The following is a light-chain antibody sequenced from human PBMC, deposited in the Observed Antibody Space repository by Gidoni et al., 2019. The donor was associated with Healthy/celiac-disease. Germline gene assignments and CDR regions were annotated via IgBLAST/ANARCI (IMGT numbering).Light chain of an antibody. CDR3: QQYYSTPDT. Sequence: DIVMTQSPDSLAVSLGERVTINCKSSQSVLYSSNNKNYLAWYQQKPGQPPKLLIYWASTRESGVPDRFSGSGSGTDFTLTISSLQAEDVAVYYCQQYYSTPDTFGPGTKVDIK. CDR2: WAS. V-gene: IGKV4-1*01. CDR1: QSVLYSSNNKNY. J-gene: IGKJ3*01.